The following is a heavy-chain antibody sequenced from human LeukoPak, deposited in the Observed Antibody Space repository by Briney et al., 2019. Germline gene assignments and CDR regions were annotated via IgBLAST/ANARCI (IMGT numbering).Heavy chain of an antibody. Sequence: QTGGSLRLSCEASGFIFNTYSMNWVRQAPGKGLEWISYIGKSGRTIYYADSVKGRFTISRDNAKNSLYLQMNSLRAEDTAVYYCASVEVGIASDYWGQGTLVTVSS. J-gene: IGHJ4*02. CDR2: IGKSGRTI. CDR1: GFIFNTYS. CDR3: ASVEVGIASDY. V-gene: IGHV3-48*01. D-gene: IGHD2-15*01.